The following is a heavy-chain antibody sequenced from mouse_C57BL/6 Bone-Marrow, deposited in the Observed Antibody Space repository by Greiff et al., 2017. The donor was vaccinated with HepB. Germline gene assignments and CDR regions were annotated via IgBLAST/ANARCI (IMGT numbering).Heavy chain of an antibody. CDR1: GYTFTSYW. V-gene: IGHV1-7*01. Sequence: QVQLQQSGAELAKPGASVKLSCKASGYTFTSYWMHWVKQRPGQGLEWIGYINPSSGYTKYNQKFKDKATLTADKSSSTAYMQLSSLTYEDSAVYYCAYYYGSIHVGFAYWGQGTLVTVSA. D-gene: IGHD1-1*01. CDR3: AYYYGSIHVGFAY. CDR2: INPSSGYT. J-gene: IGHJ3*01.